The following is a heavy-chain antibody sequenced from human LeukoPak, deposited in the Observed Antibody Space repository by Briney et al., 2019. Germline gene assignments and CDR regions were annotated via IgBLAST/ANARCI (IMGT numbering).Heavy chain of an antibody. J-gene: IGHJ6*02. D-gene: IGHD2-2*01. V-gene: IGHV3-30-3*01. CDR1: GFTFSSYA. CDR2: ISYDGSNK. Sequence: GGSLRLSCAASGFTFSSYAMHWVRQAPGKGLEWVAVISYDGSNKYYADSVKGRFTISRDNSKNTLYLQMNSLRAEDTAVYYCARDSADPPAYYYYYYGMDVWGQGTTVTVSS. CDR3: ARDSADPPAYYYYYYGMDV.